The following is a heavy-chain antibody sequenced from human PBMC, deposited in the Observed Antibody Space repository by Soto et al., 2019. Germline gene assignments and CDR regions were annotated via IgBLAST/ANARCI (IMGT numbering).Heavy chain of an antibody. CDR1: GGSISSSSYY. Sequence: SETLSLTCTVSGGSISSSSYYWGWIRQPPGRGLEWIGSIYYSGSTYYNPSLKSRVTISLDRSKNQISLYLDSVTAADTAVYYCARIGTLLGIVTNNWFDPWGQGTLVTVSS. CDR2: IYYSGST. CDR3: ARIGTLLGIVTNNWFDP. V-gene: IGHV4-39*01. J-gene: IGHJ5*02. D-gene: IGHD3-3*01.